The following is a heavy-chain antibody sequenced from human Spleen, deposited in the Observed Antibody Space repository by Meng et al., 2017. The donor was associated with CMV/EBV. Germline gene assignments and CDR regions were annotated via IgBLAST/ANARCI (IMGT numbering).Heavy chain of an antibody. CDR2: INPKSGGS. V-gene: IGHV1-2*02. J-gene: IGHJ4*02. CDR3: ARHDFWSGYYPPFDH. Sequence: SGSKFTDYQMRWVRQAPGQGLEWIGWINPKSGGSKYAQKYQGRVTMTSDTSINTAFMELSRLNSDDTAVYYCARHDFWSGYYPPFDHWGQGTLVTVSS. CDR1: GSKFTDYQ. D-gene: IGHD3-3*01.